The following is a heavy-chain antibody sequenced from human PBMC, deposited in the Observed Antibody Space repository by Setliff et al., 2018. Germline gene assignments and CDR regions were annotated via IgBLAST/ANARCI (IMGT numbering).Heavy chain of an antibody. J-gene: IGHJ5*01. D-gene: IGHD3-10*01. CDR2: ISGDRIYI. V-gene: IGHV3-23*01. CDR3: ARDRGGTNPWFDS. CDR1: GFTFSTYS. Sequence: GGSLRLSCAASGFTFSTYSMSWVRQAPGKGLEWVSAISGDRIYIYYGDSVKGRFIISRDNSKNTLYLQMRSLRAEDTAIYYCARDRGGTNPWFDSWGQGTLVTVSS.